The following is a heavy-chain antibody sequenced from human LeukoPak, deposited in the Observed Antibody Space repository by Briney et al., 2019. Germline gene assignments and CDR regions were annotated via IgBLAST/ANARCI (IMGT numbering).Heavy chain of an antibody. CDR1: GGSISSYY. CDR2: IYYSGST. V-gene: IGHV4-59*01. D-gene: IGHD3-9*01. J-gene: IGHJ6*04. CDR3: ARGLRYFDWLPLFGMDV. Sequence: SETLSLTCTASGGSISSYYWSWIRQPPGKGLEWIGYIYYSGSTNYNPSLKSRVTISVDTSKNQFSLKLSSVTAADTAVYYCARGLRYFDWLPLFGMDVWGKGTTVTVSS.